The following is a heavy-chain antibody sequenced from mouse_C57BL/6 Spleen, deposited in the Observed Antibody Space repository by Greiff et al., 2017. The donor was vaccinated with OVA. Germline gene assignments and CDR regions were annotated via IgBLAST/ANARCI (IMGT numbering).Heavy chain of an antibody. V-gene: IGHV1-59*01. CDR2: IDPSDSYT. D-gene: IGHD2-3*01. J-gene: IGHJ2*01. Sequence: VQLQQPGAELVRPGTSVKLSCKASGYTFTSYWMHWVKQRPGQGLEWIGVIDPSDSYTNYNQKFKGKATLTVDTSSSTAYMQLSSLTSEDSAVYYCARKRDDGYYFDYWGQGTTLTVSS. CDR3: ARKRDDGYYFDY. CDR1: GYTFTSYW.